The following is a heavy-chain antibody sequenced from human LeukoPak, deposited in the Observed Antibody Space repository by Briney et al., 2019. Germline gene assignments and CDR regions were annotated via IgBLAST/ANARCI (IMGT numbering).Heavy chain of an antibody. CDR3: ARFSGLGSNWGRDY. V-gene: IGHV3-23*01. CDR2: ISGSGATT. J-gene: IGHJ4*02. Sequence: GGSLRLSCAASGFTSTNYAMGWVRQAPGKGLEWVSTISGSGATTYYADSVKGRFTISRDTSKNSLFLQMNSLRAEDTAVYYCARFSGLGSNWGRDYWGQGTLVTVSS. CDR1: GFTSTNYA. D-gene: IGHD7-27*01.